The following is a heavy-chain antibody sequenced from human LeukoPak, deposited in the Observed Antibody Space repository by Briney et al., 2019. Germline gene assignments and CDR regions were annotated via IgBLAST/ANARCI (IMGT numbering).Heavy chain of an antibody. CDR1: GGTFSSYA. D-gene: IGHD2-21*01. CDR2: INPNSGGT. Sequence: ASVKVSCKASGGTFSSYAISWVRQAPGQGLEWMGWINPNSGGTNYAQKFQGRVTMTRDTSISTAYMELSRLRSDDTAVYYCARGGEGFDPWGQGTLVTVSS. V-gene: IGHV1-2*02. J-gene: IGHJ5*02. CDR3: ARGGEGFDP.